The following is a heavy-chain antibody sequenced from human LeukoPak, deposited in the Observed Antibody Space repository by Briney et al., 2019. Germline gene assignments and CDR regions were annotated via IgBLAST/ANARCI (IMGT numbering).Heavy chain of an antibody. V-gene: IGHV3-74*01. CDR2: IDYDGSTT. CDR1: GFTFGSYW. Sequence: GGSLRLSCAASGFTFGSYWMHWVRQAPGKGLVWVSRIDYDGSTTTYADSVNGRFTISRDNAKNTLYLQMNSLRAEDTAVYYCAKDPPGGSWYGDHWGQGTLVTVSS. D-gene: IGHD6-13*01. CDR3: AKDPPGGSWYGDH. J-gene: IGHJ4*02.